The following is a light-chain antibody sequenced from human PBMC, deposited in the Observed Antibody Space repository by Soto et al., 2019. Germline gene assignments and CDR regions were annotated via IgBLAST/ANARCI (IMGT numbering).Light chain of an antibody. CDR2: GAS. CDR3: QQHGTSPIT. Sequence: EIVLTQSPDTLSLSPGERATLSCRASQSVSSNVAWYQQIPGQTPRLLIYGASTRATGIPVRFSGSGSGTDFTLTISRLEPEDFAVYYCQQHGTSPITFGQGTRLEI. J-gene: IGKJ5*01. CDR1: QSVSSN. V-gene: IGKV3-20*01.